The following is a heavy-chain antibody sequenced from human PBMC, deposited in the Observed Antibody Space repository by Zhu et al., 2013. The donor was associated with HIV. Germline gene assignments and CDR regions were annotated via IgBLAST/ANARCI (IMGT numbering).Heavy chain of an antibody. J-gene: IGHJ4*02. Sequence: QVQLVQSGAEVKTPGASVKVSCKASGYTFTNYDINWVRRATGQGLEWMGWMNPNSGNTGYAQRFQGRVTMTRNTSISTAYMELSSLRSEDTAIYYCARGNRAAGYSPRADYWGQGTLVAVSS. V-gene: IGHV1-8*01. D-gene: IGHD6-13*01. CDR3: ARGNRAAGYSPRADY. CDR2: MNPNSGNT. CDR1: GYTFTNYD.